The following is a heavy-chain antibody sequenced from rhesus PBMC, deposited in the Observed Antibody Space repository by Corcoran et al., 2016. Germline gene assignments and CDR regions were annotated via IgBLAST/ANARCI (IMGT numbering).Heavy chain of an antibody. D-gene: IGHD5-24*01. Sequence: QLQLQESGPGLVKPSETLSVTCAVSGGSISSSYWSWIRQAPGKGLEWIGYIYGSVSSTNYNPSLKSRVTLSVDTSKNQLSLKLSSVTTADTAVYYCARRRLDIDYWGQGVLVTVSS. CDR3: ARRRLDIDY. CDR2: IYGSVSST. J-gene: IGHJ4*01. V-gene: IGHV4-169*01. CDR1: GGSISSSY.